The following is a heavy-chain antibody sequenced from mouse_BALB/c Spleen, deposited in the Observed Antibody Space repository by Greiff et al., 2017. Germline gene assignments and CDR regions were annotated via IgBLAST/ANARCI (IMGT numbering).Heavy chain of an antibody. CDR3: ARGGAIYYDYLYAMDY. D-gene: IGHD2-4*01. V-gene: IGHV5-17*02. CDR1: GFTFSSFG. Sequence: DVKLVESGGGLVQPGGSRKLSCAASGFTFSSFGMHWVRQAPEKGLEWVAYISSGSSTIYYADTVKGRFTISRDNPKNTLFLQMTSLRSEDTAMYYCARGGAIYYDYLYAMDYWGQGTSVTVSS. J-gene: IGHJ4*01. CDR2: ISSGSSTI.